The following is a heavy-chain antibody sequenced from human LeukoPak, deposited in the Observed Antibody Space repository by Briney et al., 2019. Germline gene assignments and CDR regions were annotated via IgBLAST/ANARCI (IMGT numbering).Heavy chain of an antibody. J-gene: IGHJ4*02. CDR3: AKDLGLQVGASPFDC. Sequence: PGGSLRLSSAAPGFTFRSSAMHWVCQAPGKGLEWMAFMRSDGSDEHYADSVKGRFTISTDNSHNTLYLQINRRPDENTAVYYCAKDLGLQVGASPFDCWGQGTLVTVSS. V-gene: IGHV3-30*02. CDR2: MRSDGSDE. CDR1: GFTFRSSA. D-gene: IGHD1-26*01.